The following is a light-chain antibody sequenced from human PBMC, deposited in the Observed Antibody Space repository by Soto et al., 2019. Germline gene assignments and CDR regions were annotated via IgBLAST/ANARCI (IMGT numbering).Light chain of an antibody. Sequence: QSVLTQPASVSGSPGQSITISCTGTSSDVGGYNYVSWYQQHPGNASRLMIYEVNNRPSGVPNRFSGSKSGNTASLTISGLQAEDEADYYCSSKTSSRTPIVFGTGTKVTVL. V-gene: IGLV2-14*01. J-gene: IGLJ1*01. CDR1: SSDVGGYNY. CDR2: EVN. CDR3: SSKTSSRTPIV.